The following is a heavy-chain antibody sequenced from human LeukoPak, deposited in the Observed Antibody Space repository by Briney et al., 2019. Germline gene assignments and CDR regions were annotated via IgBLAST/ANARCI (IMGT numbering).Heavy chain of an antibody. CDR1: DTSSAAN. V-gene: IGHV3-64*01. J-gene: IGHJ4*02. Sequence: GRCLRPSSVLDTSSAANIFTWCDRPASRMGLEYVSAISSNGGSTYYANSVKGRFTITRDNSKNTLYLQMGSLRAEDMAVYYCARFSRRDSSSDYWGQGTLVTVSS. D-gene: IGHD6-13*01. CDR3: ARFSRRDSSSDY. CDR2: ISSNGGST.